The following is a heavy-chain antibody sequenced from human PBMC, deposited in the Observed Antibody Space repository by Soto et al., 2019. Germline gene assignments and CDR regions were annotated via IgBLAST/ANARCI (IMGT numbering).Heavy chain of an antibody. CDR3: TRQGIIAARDAFDI. D-gene: IGHD6-6*01. Sequence: GSLRLSCAASGFTFSGSAMHWVRQASGKGLEWVGRIRSKANSYATAYAASVKGRFTISRDDSKNTAYLQMNSLKTEDTAVYYCTRQGIIAARDAFDIWGQGTMVTVSS. J-gene: IGHJ3*02. V-gene: IGHV3-73*01. CDR2: IRSKANSYAT. CDR1: GFTFSGSA.